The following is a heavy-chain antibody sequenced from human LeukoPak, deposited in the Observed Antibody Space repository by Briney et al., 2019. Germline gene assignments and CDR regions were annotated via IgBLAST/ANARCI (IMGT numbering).Heavy chain of an antibody. CDR1: GFTFSSYA. D-gene: IGHD6-19*01. Sequence: GGSLRLSCAASGFTFSSYAMSWVRQAPGKGLEWVSAITGSGGSTYCADSVKGRFTISRDNSKNTLYLQMDSLRAEDTAVYYCAKSPDSSGWYYYGMDVWGQGTTVTVSS. V-gene: IGHV3-23*01. CDR2: ITGSGGST. CDR3: AKSPDSSGWYYYGMDV. J-gene: IGHJ6*02.